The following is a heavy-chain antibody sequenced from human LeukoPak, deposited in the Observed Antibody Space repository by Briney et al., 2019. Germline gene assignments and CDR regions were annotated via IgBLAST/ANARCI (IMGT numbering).Heavy chain of an antibody. V-gene: IGHV2-70*01. D-gene: IGHD3-10*01. CDR1: GFSLSTGAMC. CDR3: ARICGSGTYSGDS. J-gene: IGHJ4*02. CDR2: INGDDDK. Sequence: SGPALVKPTQTLTLTCTFSGFSLSTGAMCVSWIRQPPGKALEWLALINGDDDKYYNSSLKTRLTISRDTSKNQVVLTMTKVDPVDTATYYCARICGSGTYSGDSWGQGTLVTVSS.